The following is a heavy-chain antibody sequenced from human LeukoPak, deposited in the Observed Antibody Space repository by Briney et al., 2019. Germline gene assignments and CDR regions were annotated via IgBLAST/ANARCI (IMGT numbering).Heavy chain of an antibody. V-gene: IGHV4-59*08. D-gene: IGHD6-13*01. Sequence: SETLSLTCTVSGGSISSYYWSWIRQPPGKGLEWIGYIYYSGSTNYNPSLKSRVTISVDTSKNQFSRKLSSVTAADTAVYYCARHKGSSWSLTSTYFDYWGQGTLVTVSS. CDR3: ARHKGSSWSLTSTYFDY. CDR1: GGSISSYY. J-gene: IGHJ4*02. CDR2: IYYSGST.